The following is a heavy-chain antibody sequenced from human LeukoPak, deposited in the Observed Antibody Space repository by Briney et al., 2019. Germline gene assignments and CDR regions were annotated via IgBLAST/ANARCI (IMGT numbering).Heavy chain of an antibody. J-gene: IGHJ4*02. D-gene: IGHD1-26*01. CDR2: IYYSGST. V-gene: IGHV4-59*01. CDR1: GGSISNYY. Sequence: PSETLSLTCTVSGGSISNYYWSWIRQPPGKGLEWIGYIYYSGSTNYNPSLKSRVTISVDTSKNQFSLKLSSVTAADTAVYYCARSLVGATTGYDYWGQGTLVTVSS. CDR3: ARSLVGATTGYDY.